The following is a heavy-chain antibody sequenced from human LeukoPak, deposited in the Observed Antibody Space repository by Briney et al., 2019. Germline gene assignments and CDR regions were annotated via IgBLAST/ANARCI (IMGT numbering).Heavy chain of an antibody. Sequence: GGSLRLSCAASGFTFSSYGMHWVRQAPGKGLDWLAYIRNDGSNKYYADSVKGRFTISRDNSKNTLYLQMNSLRAEDTAVYYCAKHQHYDFWSGYYLLVYWGQGTLVTVSS. D-gene: IGHD3-3*01. J-gene: IGHJ4*02. V-gene: IGHV3-30*02. CDR3: AKHQHYDFWSGYYLLVY. CDR1: GFTFSSYG. CDR2: IRNDGSNK.